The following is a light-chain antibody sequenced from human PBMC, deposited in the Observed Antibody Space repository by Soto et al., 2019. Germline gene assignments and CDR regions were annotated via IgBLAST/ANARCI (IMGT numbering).Light chain of an antibody. J-gene: IGKJ1*01. CDR2: GAS. V-gene: IGKV1-33*01. CDR3: QHYDFLPPWT. CDR1: QDISKS. Sequence: IQMTQSPSFLSAFIGDRVTITCQASQDISKSLNWYQHIPGRPPKLLIYGASDLEVGVPSRFRGGGSGTDFYFTITSLQPEDIATYYCQHYDFLPPWTFGQGTKVEVK.